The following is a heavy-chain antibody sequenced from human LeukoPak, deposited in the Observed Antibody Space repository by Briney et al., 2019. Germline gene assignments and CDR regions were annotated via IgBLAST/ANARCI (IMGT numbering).Heavy chain of an antibody. CDR2: ISYDGSNK. CDR1: GFTFSSYA. V-gene: IGHV3-30-3*01. CDR3: AREPTTVKGYYYYGMDV. Sequence: GGSLRLSCAASGFTFSSYAMHWVRQAQGKGLEWVAVISYDGSNKYYADSVKGRFTISRDNSKNTLYLQMNSLRAEDTAVYYCAREPTTVKGYYYYGMDVWGQGTTVTVSS. J-gene: IGHJ6*02. D-gene: IGHD4-11*01.